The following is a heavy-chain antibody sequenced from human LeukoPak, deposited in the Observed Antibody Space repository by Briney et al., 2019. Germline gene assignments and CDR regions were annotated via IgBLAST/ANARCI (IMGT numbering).Heavy chain of an antibody. CDR3: ARENFRIAAAGKDYYYYMDV. D-gene: IGHD6-13*01. Sequence: SVKVSCKASGGTFSSYAISWVRQAPGQGLGWMGGIIPIFGTANYAQKFQGRVTITTDESTSTAYMELSSLRSEDTAVYYCARENFRIAAAGKDYYYYMDVWGKGTTVTVSS. CDR2: IIPIFGTA. V-gene: IGHV1-69*05. CDR1: GGTFSSYA. J-gene: IGHJ6*03.